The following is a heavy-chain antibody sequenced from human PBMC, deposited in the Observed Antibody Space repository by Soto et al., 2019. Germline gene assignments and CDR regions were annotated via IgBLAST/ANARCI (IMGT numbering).Heavy chain of an antibody. J-gene: IGHJ6*02. CDR2: IVVGSGNT. Sequence: SVKVSCKASGFTFTSSAMQWVRQARGQRLEWIGWIVVGSGNTNYAQKFQERVTITRDMSTSTAYMELSSLRSDDTAVYYCARDRDSIYYYYYGMDVWGQGTTVTVSS. CDR1: GFTFTSSA. V-gene: IGHV1-58*02. D-gene: IGHD3-10*01. CDR3: ARDRDSIYYYYYGMDV.